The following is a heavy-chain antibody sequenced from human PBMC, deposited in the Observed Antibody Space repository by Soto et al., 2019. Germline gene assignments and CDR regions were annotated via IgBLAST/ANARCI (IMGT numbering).Heavy chain of an antibody. CDR2: VGVNANAR. D-gene: IGHD2-8*01. V-gene: IGHV3-64D*06. Sequence: GESLTLACSASGFIFNDFSMYWGRQAPGKGLEYVSVVGVNANARYYADSVKGRFTISRDNSKNTLYLQMNSLTEEDTAMYYCVKGTGLGSSVFVPLDLWGQGTLVTVSS. CDR1: GFIFNDFS. J-gene: IGHJ5*02. CDR3: VKGTGLGSSVFVPLDL.